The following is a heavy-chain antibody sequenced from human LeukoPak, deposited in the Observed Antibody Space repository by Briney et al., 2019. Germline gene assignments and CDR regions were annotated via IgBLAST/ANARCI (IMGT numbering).Heavy chain of an antibody. Sequence: LSLTCTVSGVSVSSGSYYWSWIRQPPGKGLEWIGYIYYSGSTNYNPSLKSRVTISVDTSKNQFSLKLSSVTAADTAVYYCASYNIVVVPAAILAFDIWGQGTMVTVSS. D-gene: IGHD2-2*01. CDR1: GVSVSSGSYY. CDR3: ASYNIVVVPAAILAFDI. V-gene: IGHV4-61*01. CDR2: IYYSGST. J-gene: IGHJ3*02.